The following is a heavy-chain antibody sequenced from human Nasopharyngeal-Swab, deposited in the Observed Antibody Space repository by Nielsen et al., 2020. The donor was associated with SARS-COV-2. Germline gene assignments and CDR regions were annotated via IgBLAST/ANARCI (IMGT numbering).Heavy chain of an antibody. J-gene: IGHJ6*03. CDR3: ARGLDDYGGHYYYYYYMDV. V-gene: IGHV7-4-1*02. D-gene: IGHD3-16*01. Sequence: WVRQAPGQGLEWMGWINTNTGNPTYAQGFTGRFVFSLDTSASTAYLQISSLKAEDTAVYYCARGLDDYGGHYYYYYYMDVWGKGTTVTVSS. CDR2: INTNTGNP.